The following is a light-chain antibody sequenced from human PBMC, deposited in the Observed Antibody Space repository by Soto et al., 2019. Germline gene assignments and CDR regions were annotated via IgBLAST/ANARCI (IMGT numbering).Light chain of an antibody. J-gene: IGKJ3*01. V-gene: IGKV1-12*02. CDR1: QSISTW. CDR3: QKTNSFPFT. CDR2: AAS. Sequence: DIQMTQSPSSVSESVGDRVTITCRASQSISTWLAWYQQKPGKAPKLLIYAASRLQSGVPSRFSGSGSGTTFTLNISSLQPEDFATYYCQKTNSFPFTFGPGTKVDIK.